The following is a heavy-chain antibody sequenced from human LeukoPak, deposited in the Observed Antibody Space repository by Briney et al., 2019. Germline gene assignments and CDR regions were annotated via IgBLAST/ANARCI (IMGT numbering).Heavy chain of an antibody. V-gene: IGHV3-30-3*01. CDR1: GVTFSSYA. CDR3: LIGNYGGNSPFDY. CDR2: ISYDGSNK. D-gene: IGHD4-23*01. J-gene: IGHJ4*02. Sequence: PGGSLRLSCAASGVTFSSYAMHWARQAPGKGLEWVAVISYDGSNKYYADSVKGRFTISRDNAKSSLYLQMNSLRDEDTAVHYCLIGNYGGNSPFDYWGQGTLVTVSS.